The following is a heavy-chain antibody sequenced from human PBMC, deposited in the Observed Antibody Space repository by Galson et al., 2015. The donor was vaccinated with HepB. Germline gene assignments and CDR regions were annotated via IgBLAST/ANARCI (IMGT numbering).Heavy chain of an antibody. Sequence: SLRLSCAASGFTFSNFGMHWVRQAPGKGPEWVAVIWYDGSYKFYGDSVKGRFTVSRDNSKNTMYLEMNTLRVEDTAVYFCTRDQWQFNAFEFWGQGTMVTVSS. V-gene: IGHV3-33*01. CDR2: IWYDGSYK. J-gene: IGHJ3*01. CDR3: TRDQWQFNAFEF. D-gene: IGHD6-19*01. CDR1: GFTFSNFG.